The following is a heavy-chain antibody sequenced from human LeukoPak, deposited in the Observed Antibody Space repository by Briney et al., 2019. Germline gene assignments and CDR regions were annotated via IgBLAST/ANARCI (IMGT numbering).Heavy chain of an antibody. V-gene: IGHV3-15*01. D-gene: IGHD2-2*01. CDR1: GFTFTDAW. J-gene: IGHJ4*02. Sequence: GGSLRLSCAASGFTFTDAWMSWVRQAPGKGLEWVGRIKSRTDGGTTEYAAPVKGRFSIPRDDSENTLYLQMNSLKTEDTAVYYCTTAPAAYTFDYWGQGTLVTVSS. CDR2: IKSRTDGGTT. CDR3: TTAPAAYTFDY.